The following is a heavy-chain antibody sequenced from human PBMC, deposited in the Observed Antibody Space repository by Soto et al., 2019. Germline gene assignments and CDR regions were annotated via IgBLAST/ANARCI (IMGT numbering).Heavy chain of an antibody. D-gene: IGHD4-17*01. CDR2: IYYSGST. CDR3: DRGMTTVTTFDY. CDR1: GGSICSGAYY. V-gene: IGHV4-30-4*01. J-gene: IGHJ4*02. Sequence: PSETLSLTCTVSGGSICSGAYYWSWIRQPPGKGLEWIGYIYYSGSTYYNPSLKSRVTISVDRSKNQFSLKLSSVTVADTAMYYCDRGMTTVTTFDYWGQGTLVTVSS.